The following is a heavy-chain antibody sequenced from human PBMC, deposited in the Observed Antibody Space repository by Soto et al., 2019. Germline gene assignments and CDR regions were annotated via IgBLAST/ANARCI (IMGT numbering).Heavy chain of an antibody. CDR3: ARAQYESGRTYYFDY. J-gene: IGHJ4*02. CDR2: IIPIFGTA. Sequence: QVQLVQSGAEVKKPGSSVKVSCKASGGTFSSYAISWVRQAPGQGLEWMGGIIPIFGTANYAQKFQGRVTITADEATGKAYIELSSLSAEDTAVDYCARAQYESGRTYYFDYWCQGTLVTVSS. CDR1: GGTFSSYA. V-gene: IGHV1-69*12. D-gene: IGHD3-3*01.